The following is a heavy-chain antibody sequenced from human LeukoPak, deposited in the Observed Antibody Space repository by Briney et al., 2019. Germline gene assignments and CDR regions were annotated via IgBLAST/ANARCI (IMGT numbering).Heavy chain of an antibody. J-gene: IGHJ3*01. V-gene: IGHV1-46*01. CDR1: GYTFTNSY. CDR2: INPDGGNT. Sequence: ASVKVSCKASGYTFTNSYIHWVRQAPGQVLEWMGLINPDGGNTNYAQNFQGRVTLTRDTSTSTVYMELSSLRSEDTAIYYCARIRDGYNDAYDLWGQGTVVTVSS. CDR3: ARIRDGYNDAYDL. D-gene: IGHD5-24*01.